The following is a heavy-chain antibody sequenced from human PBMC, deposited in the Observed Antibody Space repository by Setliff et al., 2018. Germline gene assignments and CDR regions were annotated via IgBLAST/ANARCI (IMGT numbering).Heavy chain of an antibody. CDR3: ARQGSYYYYMDV. CDR2: VNDSGSA. J-gene: IGHJ6*03. V-gene: IGHV4-34*01. CDR1: GGSFSGYF. Sequence: SETLSLTCDVFGGSFSGYFWAWIRQSPGKGLEWIGDVNDSGSANYKPSLKSRLTMSVDTSKNQFSLKLRSMTAADTAVYYCARQGSYYYYMDVWGKGTTVTVSS.